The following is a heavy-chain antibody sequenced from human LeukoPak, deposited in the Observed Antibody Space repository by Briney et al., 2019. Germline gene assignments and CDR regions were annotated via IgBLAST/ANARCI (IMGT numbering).Heavy chain of an antibody. V-gene: IGHV4-4*09. CDR2: IYSSGST. J-gene: IGHJ4*02. CDR1: GGSISSYY. D-gene: IGHD6-13*01. CDR3: ARHYSSSWLIPNGIDY. Sequence: SETLSLTCTVSGGSISSYYWSWIRQPPGKGLEWIGYIYSSGSTNYNPSLKSRVTISVDTSKNQFSLKLSSVTAADTAVYYCARHYSSSWLIPNGIDYWGQGTLVTVSS.